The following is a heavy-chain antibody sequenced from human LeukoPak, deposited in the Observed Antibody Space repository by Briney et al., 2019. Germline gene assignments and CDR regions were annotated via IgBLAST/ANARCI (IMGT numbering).Heavy chain of an antibody. D-gene: IGHD3-10*01. J-gene: IGHJ5*02. CDR1: GFTFSSYA. CDR2: ISGSGGST. CDR3: AIDRRAAYYYGSASPTFDP. Sequence: GGSLRLSCAASGFTFSSYAMSWVRQAPGKGLEWVSAISGSGGSTYYADSVKGRFTISRDNSKNTLYLQMNSLRAEDTAVYSCAIDRRAAYYYGSASPTFDPWGQGTLVTVSS. V-gene: IGHV3-23*01.